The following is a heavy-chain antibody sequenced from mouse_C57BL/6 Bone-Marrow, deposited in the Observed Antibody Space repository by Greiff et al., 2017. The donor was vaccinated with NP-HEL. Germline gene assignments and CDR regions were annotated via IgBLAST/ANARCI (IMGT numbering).Heavy chain of an antibody. V-gene: IGHV1-81*01. CDR1: GYTFTSYG. Sequence: VQLQQSGAELARPGASVKLSCKASGYTFTSYGISWVKQRTGQGLEWIGEIYPRSGNTYYNEKFKGKATLTADKSSSTAYMELRSLTSEDSAVYFCARGYYGNYYDYWGQGITLTVSP. J-gene: IGHJ2*01. D-gene: IGHD2-1*01. CDR3: ARGYYGNYYDY. CDR2: IYPRSGNT.